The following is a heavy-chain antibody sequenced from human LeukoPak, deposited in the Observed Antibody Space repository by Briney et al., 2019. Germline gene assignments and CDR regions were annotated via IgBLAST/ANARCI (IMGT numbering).Heavy chain of an antibody. CDR3: VRDNYGVDY. CDR2: IVSDGSST. D-gene: IGHD3-10*01. J-gene: IGHJ4*02. Sequence: GGSLRLSCAASGSTFSRYWMQWVRQAPGKGLVWVPHIVSDGSSTTYADSVKGRFTTSRDNAKNTLYLQMNSLRAEDTAVYYCVRDNYGVDYWGQGTLVTVSS. CDR1: GSTFSRYW. V-gene: IGHV3-74*03.